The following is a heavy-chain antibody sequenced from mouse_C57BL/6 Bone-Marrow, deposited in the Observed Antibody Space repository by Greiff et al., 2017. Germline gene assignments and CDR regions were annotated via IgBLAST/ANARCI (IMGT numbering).Heavy chain of an antibody. Sequence: EVQLQQSGAELVRPGASVKLSCTASGFNINDYYMHWVKQRPEQGLEWIGRIDPEDGDTEYAPKFQGKATLTADTSSDTAYLQLSSLTSEDTAVYYCTAIHYYGSNYTWFAYWVQGTLVTVSA. CDR1: GFNINDYY. CDR3: TAIHYYGSNYTWFAY. CDR2: IDPEDGDT. D-gene: IGHD1-1*01. J-gene: IGHJ3*01. V-gene: IGHV14-1*01.